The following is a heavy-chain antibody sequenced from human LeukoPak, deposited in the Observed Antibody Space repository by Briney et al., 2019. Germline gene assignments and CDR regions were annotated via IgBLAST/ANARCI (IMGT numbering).Heavy chain of an antibody. J-gene: IGHJ6*02. CDR3: AREAYSSSWYSYYYYGMDV. Sequence: PPGGSLRLSCAASGFTFSSYGMHWVRQAPGKGLEWVAVIWYDGSNRYYADSVKGRFTISRDNSKSTLYLQMNSLRAEDTAVYYCAREAYSSSWYSYYYYGMDVWGQGTTVTVSS. CDR1: GFTFSSYG. D-gene: IGHD6-13*01. V-gene: IGHV3-33*01. CDR2: IWYDGSNR.